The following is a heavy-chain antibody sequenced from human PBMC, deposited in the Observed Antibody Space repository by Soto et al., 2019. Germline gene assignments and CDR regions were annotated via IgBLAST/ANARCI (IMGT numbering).Heavy chain of an antibody. D-gene: IGHD6-19*01. CDR3: ARDWIAVAGSISFSQAFPLLDGMDL. V-gene: IGHV1-46*01. CDR2: IYPRGGNI. CDR1: GYSFVNYY. Sequence: QVHLVQSGAEVKKPGASVKLSCKASGYSFVNYYINWVRQAPGQGLEWMGIIYPRGGNISYAQKFQGRVSMTSDTAASTVYMELTSLRSGDTAVSCCARDWIAVAGSISFSQAFPLLDGMDLWGQGTTVTVSS. J-gene: IGHJ6*02.